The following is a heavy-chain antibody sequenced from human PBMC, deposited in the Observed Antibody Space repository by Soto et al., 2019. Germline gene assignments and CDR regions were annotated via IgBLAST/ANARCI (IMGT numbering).Heavy chain of an antibody. CDR3: ARDHPHSYGIYYFDY. CDR1: GVSISSGGYS. Sequence: TSDTLSLTCAASGVSISSGGYSLRWIRQPPGKGLEWIGYIYHSGSTYYNPSLKSRVTISVDRSKNQFSLKLSSVTAADTAVYYCARDHPHSYGIYYFDYWGQGTLVTVSS. V-gene: IGHV4-30-2*01. J-gene: IGHJ4*02. D-gene: IGHD5-18*01. CDR2: IYHSGST.